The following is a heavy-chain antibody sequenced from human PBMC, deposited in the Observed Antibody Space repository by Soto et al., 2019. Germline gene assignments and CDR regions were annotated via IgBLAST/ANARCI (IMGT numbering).Heavy chain of an antibody. CDR1: GFSLSNARMG. CDR3: ARSGADIVATAQGDAFDI. Sequence: QVTLKESGPVLVKPTETLTLTCTVSGFSLSNARMGVSWIRQPPGKALEWLAHIFSNDEKSYSTSLKSRLTISKDTSESHVVLTMTNMDPVDTATYYCARSGADIVATAQGDAFDIWGQGRMVTVSS. J-gene: IGHJ3*02. D-gene: IGHD5-12*01. CDR2: IFSNDEK. V-gene: IGHV2-26*01.